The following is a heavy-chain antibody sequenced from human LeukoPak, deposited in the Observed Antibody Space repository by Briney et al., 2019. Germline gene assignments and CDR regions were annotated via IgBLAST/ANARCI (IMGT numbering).Heavy chain of an antibody. D-gene: IGHD3-16*01. CDR1: GFTFSSYT. CDR2: ITGGDVFI. V-gene: IGHV3-21*01. J-gene: IGHJ5*01. Sequence: GGSLRLSCAASGFTFSSYTFDWVRQAPGEGLEWVSSITGGDVFIYQADSVKGRFTVSRDNAKNTLYLQMNRLRAEDTAVYYCAREGDLMGVTMDSWGQGTLVIVSS. CDR3: AREGDLMGVTMDS.